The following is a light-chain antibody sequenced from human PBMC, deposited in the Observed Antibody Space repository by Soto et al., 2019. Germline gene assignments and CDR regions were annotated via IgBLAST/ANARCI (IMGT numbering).Light chain of an antibody. CDR2: GAS. V-gene: IGKV3-20*01. CDR3: QQYGRSPPFT. CDR1: QSVSSSY. J-gene: IGKJ2*01. Sequence: ELVLTQSPGTLSLSPGERATLSCRASQSVSSSYLAWYQQKPGQAPRLLIYGASNRATGIPDRFSGSGSGTDFTLTISRLEPEDFAVYFRQQYGRSPPFTFGQGTKVDIK.